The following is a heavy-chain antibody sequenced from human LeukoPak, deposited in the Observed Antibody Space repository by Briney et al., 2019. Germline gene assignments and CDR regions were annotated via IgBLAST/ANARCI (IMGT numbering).Heavy chain of an antibody. D-gene: IGHD6-25*01. Sequence: SETLSLTCTVSGHSINSGFYWGWIRQPPGTGLEWIGSLSHTGSSFYDRTLKNRVTISLDTSKSQFSLKLTSVTAADTAVYYCVRDRSGATVLDLWGQGTLVTVSS. CDR2: LSHTGSS. CDR3: VRDRSGATVLDL. J-gene: IGHJ5*02. V-gene: IGHV4-38-2*02. CDR1: GHSINSGFY.